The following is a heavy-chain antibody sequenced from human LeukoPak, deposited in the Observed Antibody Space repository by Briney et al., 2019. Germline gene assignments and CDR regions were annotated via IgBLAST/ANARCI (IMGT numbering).Heavy chain of an antibody. CDR1: GFAFSSNW. J-gene: IGHJ4*02. D-gene: IGHD1-1*01. CDR2: INSGGSGT. CDR3: AKDLRPDGINDFDH. V-gene: IGHV3-74*01. Sequence: PGGSLRLSCAASGFAFSSNWMHWVRQTPGKGLVWVSRINSGGSGTSYADSVKGRFTISRDNSKNTLYLQMNSLRAEDTAVYYCAKDLRPDGINDFDHWGQGTLVTVSS.